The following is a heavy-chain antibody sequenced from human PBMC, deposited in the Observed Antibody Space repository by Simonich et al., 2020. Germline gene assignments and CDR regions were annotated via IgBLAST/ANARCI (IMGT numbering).Heavy chain of an antibody. D-gene: IGHD6-6*01. CDR1: GYTFTSYG. CDR2: IIPSGGST. CDR3: ARRHSSSRTFDY. V-gene: IGHV1-46*03. Sequence: QVQLVQSGAEVKKPGASVKVSCTASGYTFTSYGISWVRQAPGQGLEWMGIIIPSGGSTSYAQKFQGRVTMTRDPSTSTVYRELSSLRSEDTAVYYCARRHSSSRTFDYWGQGTLVTVSS. J-gene: IGHJ4*02.